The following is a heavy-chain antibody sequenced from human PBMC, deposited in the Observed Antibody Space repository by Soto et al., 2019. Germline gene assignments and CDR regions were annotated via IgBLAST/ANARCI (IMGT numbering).Heavy chain of an antibody. D-gene: IGHD3-10*01. Sequence: QVQLVQSGAEVKKPGASVKVSCKASGYNFTSYGISWVRQAPGQGLEWMGWISAYNGNTNYAQKLQGRVTMTTDTATSTAYMELRSLRSDDTAVYYCASVKGYYYGSGSYYPFDYWGQGTLVTVSS. J-gene: IGHJ4*02. CDR2: ISAYNGNT. CDR1: GYNFTSYG. CDR3: ASVKGYYYGSGSYYPFDY. V-gene: IGHV1-18*01.